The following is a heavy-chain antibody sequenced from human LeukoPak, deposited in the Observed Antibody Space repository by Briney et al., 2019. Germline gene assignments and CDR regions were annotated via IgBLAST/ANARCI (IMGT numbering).Heavy chain of an antibody. CDR3: ARVEAVAGMVDY. V-gene: IGHV1-2*02. CDR1: EYTFTGYY. D-gene: IGHD6-19*01. CDR2: INPNSGDT. J-gene: IGHJ4*02. Sequence: ASVKVSCKTSEYTFTGYYMHWVRQAPGQGLEWMGWINPNSGDTNYAQKFQGRVTMTRDTSISTAYMELSRLRSDDTAVYYCARVEAVAGMVDYWGQGTLVTVSS.